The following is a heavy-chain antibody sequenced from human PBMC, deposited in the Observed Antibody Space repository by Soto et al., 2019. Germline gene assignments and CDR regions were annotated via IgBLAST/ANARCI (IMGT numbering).Heavy chain of an antibody. D-gene: IGHD1-7*01. Sequence: GASLQVSCKSSVYTFTGCYIHCVRQAPGQGLEWMGWINPNSGGTNYAQKFQGRVTMTRDTSISTAYMELSRLRSDDTAVYYCARVSLELVLSLAFDIWGQGTMVNVAS. J-gene: IGHJ3*02. CDR2: INPNSGGT. CDR1: VYTFTGCY. CDR3: ARVSLELVLSLAFDI. V-gene: IGHV1-2*02.